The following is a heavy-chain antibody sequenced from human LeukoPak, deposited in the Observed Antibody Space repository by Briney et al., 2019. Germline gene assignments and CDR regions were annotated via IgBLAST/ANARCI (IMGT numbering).Heavy chain of an antibody. D-gene: IGHD3-10*01. CDR1: GGSISSYY. CDR2: IYSSGST. J-gene: IGHJ5*02. CDR3: ARDWFSGHGSGTGWFDP. V-gene: IGHV4-4*07. Sequence: PSETLSLTCTVSGGSISSYYWSWIRQPAGKGLEWIGRIYSSGSTNYNPSLKSRVTMSVDTSKNHFSLKLSSVTAADTAVYYCARDWFSGHGSGTGWFDPWGQGTLVTVS.